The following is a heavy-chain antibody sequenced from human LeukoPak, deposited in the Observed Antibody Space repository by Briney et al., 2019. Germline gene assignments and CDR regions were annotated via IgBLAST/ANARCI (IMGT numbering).Heavy chain of an antibody. Sequence: SETLSLTCTVSGGSISSSSYYWGWIRQPPGKGLEWIGSIYYSGSTYYNPSLKSRVTISVDTSKNQFSLKLSSVTAADTAVYYCARDGDAFDIWGQGTMVTVSS. CDR1: GGSISSSSYY. CDR2: IYYSGST. V-gene: IGHV4-39*01. CDR3: ARDGDAFDI. J-gene: IGHJ3*02.